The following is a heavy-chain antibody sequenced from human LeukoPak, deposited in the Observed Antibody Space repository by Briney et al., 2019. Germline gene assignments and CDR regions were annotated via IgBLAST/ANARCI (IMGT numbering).Heavy chain of an antibody. CDR3: ARDTGARGWFDP. CDR2: IYYSGST. J-gene: IGHJ5*02. D-gene: IGHD3-10*01. V-gene: IGHV4-59*01. Sequence: PSETLSLTCTVSGGSISSYYWSWIRQPPGKGLEWIGYIYYSGSTNYNPSLKSRVTISVDTSKNQFSLKLSSVTAADTAVYYCARDTGARGWFDPWGQGTLVTVSS. CDR1: GGSISSYY.